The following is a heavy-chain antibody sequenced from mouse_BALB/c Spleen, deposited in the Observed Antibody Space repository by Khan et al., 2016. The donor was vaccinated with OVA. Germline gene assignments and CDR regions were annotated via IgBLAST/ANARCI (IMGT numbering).Heavy chain of an antibody. V-gene: IGHV1S81*02. D-gene: IGHD1-1*01. CDR1: GYTFTSYW. Sequence: QVQLKQSGAELVKAGASVKMSCKASGYTFTSYWMHWVKQRLGQGLEWFAETNPTNGRTNYNEKFKSKATLTVDKSSSTAYMLLSGPTFEDSAVYYCARIRKIVATYFDYWGQGTTVTVSS. CDR3: ARIRKIVATYFDY. CDR2: TNPTNGRT. J-gene: IGHJ2*01.